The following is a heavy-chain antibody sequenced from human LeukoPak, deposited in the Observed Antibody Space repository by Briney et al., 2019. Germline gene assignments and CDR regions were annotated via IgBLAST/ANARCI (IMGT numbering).Heavy chain of an antibody. D-gene: IGHD2-21*02. J-gene: IGHJ5*02. Sequence: GGSLRLSCAASGFTFSSYAMSWVRQAPGKGREWVSAISGSGGSTYYADSVKGRFTISRDNAKNSLYLQMNSLRAEDTAVYYCARDLGDFWFDPWGQGTLVTVSS. V-gene: IGHV3-23*01. CDR3: ARDLGDFWFDP. CDR2: ISGSGGST. CDR1: GFTFSSYA.